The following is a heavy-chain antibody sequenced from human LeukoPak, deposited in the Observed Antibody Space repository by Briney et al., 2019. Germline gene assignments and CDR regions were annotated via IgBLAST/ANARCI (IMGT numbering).Heavy chain of an antibody. CDR3: GSGVLRYFDWLPKYYYYYYGMDV. V-gene: IGHV1-69*13. CDR1: GGTFSSYA. Sequence: HRASVKVSCKASGGTFSSYAISWVRQAPGQGLEWMGGIIPIFGTANYAQKFQGRVTITADESTSTAYMELSSLRSEDTAVYYCGSGVLRYFDWLPKYYYYYYGMDVWGQGTTVTVSS. J-gene: IGHJ6*02. CDR2: IIPIFGTA. D-gene: IGHD3-9*01.